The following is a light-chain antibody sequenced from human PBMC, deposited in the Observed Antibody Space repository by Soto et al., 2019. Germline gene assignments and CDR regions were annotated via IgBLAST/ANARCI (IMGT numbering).Light chain of an antibody. J-gene: IGLJ1*01. Sequence: QAASVSGSPGQSIAISCTGTSSDVGGDKYVSWYQQYPGKAPKLMIYDVSNRPSGVPDRFSGSKSGNTASLTISGLQSEDEADYYCSSYTSYTSYVFGTGTKLTVL. CDR2: DVS. CDR1: SSDVGGDKY. CDR3: SSYTSYTSYV. V-gene: IGLV2-14*01.